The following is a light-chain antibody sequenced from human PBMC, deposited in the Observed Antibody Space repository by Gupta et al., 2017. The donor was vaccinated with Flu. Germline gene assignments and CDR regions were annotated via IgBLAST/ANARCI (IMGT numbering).Light chain of an antibody. CDR2: GAS. CDR1: QSITDY. Sequence: TLSAAVGDTVTITCRASQSITDYLNWYQQKPGKAPKLLITGASHLQSGVPFRFSGGGSGTHFTLTINSLQPEDFATYYCHQTYNSPNTFGQGTRLQIK. J-gene: IGKJ2*01. V-gene: IGKV1-39*01. CDR3: HQTYNSPNT.